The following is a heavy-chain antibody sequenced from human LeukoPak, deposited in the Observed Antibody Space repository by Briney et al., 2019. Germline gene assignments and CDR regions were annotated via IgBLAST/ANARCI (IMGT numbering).Heavy chain of an antibody. CDR2: ISGSGGST. Sequence: QTGGSLRLSCAGSGFPFTSYSMSWVRQAPGKGLEWVSAISGSGGSTYYADSVKGRFTISRDNSKNTLYLQMNSLRAEDTAVYYCAKDRFEGTYYYDSSGYWAIRPYLDYWGQGTLVTVSS. CDR3: AKDRFEGTYYYDSSGYWAIRPYLDY. CDR1: GFPFTSYS. V-gene: IGHV3-23*01. D-gene: IGHD3-22*01. J-gene: IGHJ4*02.